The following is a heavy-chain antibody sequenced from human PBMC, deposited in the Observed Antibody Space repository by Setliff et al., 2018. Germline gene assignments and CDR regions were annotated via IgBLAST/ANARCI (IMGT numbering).Heavy chain of an antibody. Sequence: GGSLRLSCAASGFIFRDYTMVWVRQAPGKGLEWVAGVIQWGSGIYADSVKGRSTISRDNSRNTFFLQMNNLRAEDTATYYCAKDRVNDGYWDFDSWGQGLLVTVSS. J-gene: IGHJ4*02. CDR3: AKDRVNDGYWDFDS. CDR2: VIQWGSG. D-gene: IGHD1-1*01. V-gene: IGHV3-23*01. CDR1: GFIFRDYT.